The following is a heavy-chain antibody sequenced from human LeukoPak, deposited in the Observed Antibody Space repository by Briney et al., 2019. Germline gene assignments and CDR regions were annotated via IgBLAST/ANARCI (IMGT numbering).Heavy chain of an antibody. CDR2: IDPSDSYT. CDR3: ARHYYGSGSYEDFDY. J-gene: IGHJ4*02. D-gene: IGHD3-10*01. V-gene: IGHV5-10-1*01. Sequence: ESLKISCKGSGYSFTSYWISWVRQMPGKGLEWMGRIDPSDSYTNYSPSFQGHVTISADKSISTAYLQWSSLKASDTAMYYCARHYYGSGSYEDFDYWGQGTLVTVSS. CDR1: GYSFTSYW.